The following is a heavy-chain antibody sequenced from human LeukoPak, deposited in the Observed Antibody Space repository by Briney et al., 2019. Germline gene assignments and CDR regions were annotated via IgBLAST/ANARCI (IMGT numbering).Heavy chain of an antibody. V-gene: IGHV1-2*06. Sequence: GASVKVSCTASGYTFTGYYVHWVRQAPGQGLERMGRINPNSGDTNYAQKFQGRVTMTRDTSISTAYMELSRLRSDDTAVYYCARDYCGGDCFPDYWGQGTLVTVSS. CDR3: ARDYCGGDCFPDY. CDR1: GYTFTGYY. D-gene: IGHD2-21*02. CDR2: INPNSGDT. J-gene: IGHJ4*02.